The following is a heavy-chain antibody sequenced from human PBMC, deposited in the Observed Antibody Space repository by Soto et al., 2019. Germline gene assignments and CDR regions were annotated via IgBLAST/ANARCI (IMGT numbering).Heavy chain of an antibody. Sequence: VQLLESGGGLVQPGGSLRLSSAASGFTFSRYAMSWGRQAPGKGLEWVSAISGSGGSTYYADSVKGRFTISRDNSKNTLYLQMNSLRAEDTAVYYCAKDFSDSGYLIDYWGQGTLVTVSS. V-gene: IGHV3-23*01. CDR1: GFTFSRYA. D-gene: IGHD5-12*01. J-gene: IGHJ4*02. CDR2: ISGSGGST. CDR3: AKDFSDSGYLIDY.